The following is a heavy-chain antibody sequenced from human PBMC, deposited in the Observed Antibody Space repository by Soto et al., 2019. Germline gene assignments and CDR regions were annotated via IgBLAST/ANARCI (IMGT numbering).Heavy chain of an antibody. J-gene: IGHJ1*01. CDR2: IYYSGST. Sequence: QVQLQESGPGLVKPSQTLSLTCTVSGGSISSGGYYWSWIRQHPGKGLEWIGYIYYSGSTYYNPSLKSRVAISVDESKNQFSLKLSSVTAADTAVYYCARVVGGYDFWSGGTGGAEYFQHWGQGTLVTVSS. D-gene: IGHD3-3*01. CDR3: ARVVGGYDFWSGGTGGAEYFQH. CDR1: GGSISSGGYY. V-gene: IGHV4-31*03.